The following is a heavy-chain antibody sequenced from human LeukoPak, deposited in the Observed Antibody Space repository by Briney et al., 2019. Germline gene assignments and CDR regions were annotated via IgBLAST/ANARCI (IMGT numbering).Heavy chain of an antibody. J-gene: IGHJ4*02. Sequence: ASVKVSCKASGYTFTSYDINWVRQANGQGKEWMGWMIPNSGNTAYAQKFQGRVTITRNTSISTAYMELSSLRSEDMAVYYCAVHCSSTSCLQGRFDYWGQGTLVTVSS. CDR2: MIPNSGNT. CDR1: GYTFTSYD. V-gene: IGHV1-8*03. CDR3: AVHCSSTSCLQGRFDY. D-gene: IGHD2-2*01.